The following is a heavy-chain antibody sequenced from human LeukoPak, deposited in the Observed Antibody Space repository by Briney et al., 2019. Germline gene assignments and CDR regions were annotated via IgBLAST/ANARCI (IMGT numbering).Heavy chain of an antibody. CDR2: IFDSESP. J-gene: IGHJ4*02. V-gene: IGHV4-39*01. D-gene: IGHD4-17*01. CDR1: GGSISSSGYL. CDR3: ARQMNTVTADY. Sequence: PSETLSLTCTVSGGSISSSGYLWGWIRQPPGKGLEGVGRIFDSESPYYNPSLNSRVTISIDTSKNPYSLRLSLVTAADTAVYYCARQMNTVTADYWGERTLVTVSS.